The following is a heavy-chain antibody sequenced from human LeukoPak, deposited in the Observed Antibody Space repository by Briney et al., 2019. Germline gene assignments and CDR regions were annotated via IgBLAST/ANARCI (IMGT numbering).Heavy chain of an antibody. CDR3: AKAWVGDSGTQ. CDR1: GFTFNNYW. D-gene: IGHD2-21*01. Sequence: PGGSLRLSCAASGFTFNNYWMHWVRQAPGKGLEWVSSISRSGSTKYYADSVKGRFTISRDNSKNTLYLQMNSLRAEDTAVYYCAKAWVGDSGTQWGQGTLVTVSS. V-gene: IGHV3-23*01. CDR2: ISRSGSTK. J-gene: IGHJ4*02.